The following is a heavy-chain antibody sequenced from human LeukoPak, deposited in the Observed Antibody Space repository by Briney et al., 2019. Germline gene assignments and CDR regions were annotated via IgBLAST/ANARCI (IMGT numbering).Heavy chain of an antibody. CDR1: GFTFSNYA. D-gene: IGHD4-17*01. V-gene: IGHV3-23*01. J-gene: IGHJ1*01. CDR2: ISGNSGRT. CDR3: AKGHGDYVPAEYLQH. Sequence: GGSLRLSCAGSGFTFSNYAMTWVRQAPGKGLEWVSSISGNSGRTYYADSVKGRFTISRDNSKNTVTLQMNSLRAEDTAVYSCAKGHGDYVPAEYLQHWGQGTLVTVSS.